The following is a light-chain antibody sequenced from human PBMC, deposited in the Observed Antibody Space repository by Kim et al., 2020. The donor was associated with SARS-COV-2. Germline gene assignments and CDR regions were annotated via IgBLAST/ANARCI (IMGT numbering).Light chain of an antibody. J-gene: IGLJ3*02. CDR1: SSDVGSYNL. CDR3: CSYAGSSTLWV. Sequence: QSITISCTGTSSDVGSYNLVSWYQQHPGKAPKLMMYEVSKRPSGVSNRFSGSKSGNTASLTISGLQAEDEADYYCCSYAGSSTLWVFGGGTKVTVL. CDR2: EVS. V-gene: IGLV2-23*02.